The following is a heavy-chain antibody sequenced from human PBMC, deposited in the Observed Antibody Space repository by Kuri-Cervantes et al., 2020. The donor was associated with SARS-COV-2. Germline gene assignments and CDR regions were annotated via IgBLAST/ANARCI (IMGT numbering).Heavy chain of an antibody. Sequence: GGSLRLSCTASGFIFSDYHMTWIRQAPGKGLEWVSNIGPSGTTKYYADSVKGRFTISRDNAKNSLYLQMSSLRAEDTAVYYCARDLRLGKSLDYWGQGTLVTVSS. CDR1: GFIFSDYH. CDR2: IGPSGTTK. V-gene: IGHV3-11*04. J-gene: IGHJ4*02. D-gene: IGHD7-27*01. CDR3: ARDLRLGKSLDY.